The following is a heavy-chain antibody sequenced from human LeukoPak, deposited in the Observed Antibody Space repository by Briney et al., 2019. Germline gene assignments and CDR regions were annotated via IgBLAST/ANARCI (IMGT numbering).Heavy chain of an antibody. CDR1: GGSISSSSYY. Sequence: PSETLSLTCTVSGGSISSSSYYWGWIRQPPGKGLEWIGSIYHSGSTYYNPSLKSRVTISVDTSKNQFSLKLSSVTAADTAVYYCARGIYWFDPWGQGTLVTVSS. J-gene: IGHJ5*02. CDR2: IYHSGST. CDR3: ARGIYWFDP. V-gene: IGHV4-39*07.